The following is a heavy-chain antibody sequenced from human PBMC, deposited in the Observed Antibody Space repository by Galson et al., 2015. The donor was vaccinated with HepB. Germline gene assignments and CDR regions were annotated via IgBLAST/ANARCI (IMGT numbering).Heavy chain of an antibody. CDR2: INPSAGNT. CDR3: AREPRDGYRFDY. J-gene: IGHJ4*02. CDR1: GFTFTTYY. D-gene: IGHD5-24*01. V-gene: IGHV1-46*03. Sequence: QSGAEVKKPGESLKISCKASGFTFTTYYMHWVRQAPGQGLEWMGIINPSAGNTGYAQEFQGRVSMTRDTSTRTVYMDLSSLRSEDTAVYYCAREPRDGYRFDYWGQGTLVTVSS.